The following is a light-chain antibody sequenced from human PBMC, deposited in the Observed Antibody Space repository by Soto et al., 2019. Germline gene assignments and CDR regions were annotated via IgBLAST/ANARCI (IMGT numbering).Light chain of an antibody. CDR3: SSYTTSNTRQIV. Sequence: QSALTQPASVSGSPGQSITISCTGTSSDVGGYNSVSWYQQHPGKAPKPMIYDVSKRPSGVSNRFSGSKSGNTASLTISGLQAEDEADYYCSSYTTSNTRQIVFGTGTKVTVL. V-gene: IGLV2-14*01. CDR2: DVS. J-gene: IGLJ1*01. CDR1: SSDVGGYNS.